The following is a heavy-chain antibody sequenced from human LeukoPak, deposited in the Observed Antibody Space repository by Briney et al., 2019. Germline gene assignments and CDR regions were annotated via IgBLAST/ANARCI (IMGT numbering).Heavy chain of an antibody. CDR3: AKGNAYYYGSGSYYPHY. D-gene: IGHD3-10*01. Sequence: GGSLRLSCAASGFTFSTYVMHWVRQAPGKGLEWVALISYDGSNKFCADSVKGRFTISRDNSKNTLCLQMNSLRAEDTAIYYCAKGNAYYYGSGSYYPHYWGQGTLVTVSS. CDR1: GFTFSTYV. V-gene: IGHV3-30*18. CDR2: ISYDGSNK. J-gene: IGHJ4*02.